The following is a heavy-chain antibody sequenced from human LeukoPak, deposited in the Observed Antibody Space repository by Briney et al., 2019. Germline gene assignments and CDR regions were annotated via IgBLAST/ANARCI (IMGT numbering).Heavy chain of an antibody. D-gene: IGHD6-6*01. CDR2: IYPGDSDT. J-gene: IGHJ4*02. CDR1: VYSFTRYW. V-gene: IGHV5-51*01. CDR3: ARMSIAASRGDY. Sequence: GESLKISCQGSVYSFTRYWIGWVRQMPGKGLEWMGIIYPGDSDTRYSPSFQGQVTISADKSISTAYLQWSSLKVSGTAMYYCARMSIAASRGDYWGQGSLVTVSS.